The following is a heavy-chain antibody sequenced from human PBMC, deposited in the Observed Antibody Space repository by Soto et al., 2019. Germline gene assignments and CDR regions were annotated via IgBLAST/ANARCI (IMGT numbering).Heavy chain of an antibody. Sequence: QVQLVQSGAEVKKPGSSVKVSCKASGGTFRTSAISWVRQAPGQGLEWVGGIMPVFRRPKYAQNFQDRVTITADESTSTAYMELNRLRSDDTAVSYCARDKDRLQLGGNYYFILDVLGQGTAVTVSS. J-gene: IGHJ6*02. CDR1: GGTFRTSA. D-gene: IGHD1-1*01. CDR2: IMPVFRRP. CDR3: ARDKDRLQLGGNYYFILDV. V-gene: IGHV1-69*12.